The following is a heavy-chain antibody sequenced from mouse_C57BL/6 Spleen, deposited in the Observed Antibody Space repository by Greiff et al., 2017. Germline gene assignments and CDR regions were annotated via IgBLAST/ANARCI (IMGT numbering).Heavy chain of an antibody. CDR3: ARAPCGSDYAMDY. V-gene: IGHV2-2*02. CDR2: IWSGGNT. D-gene: IGHD1-1*02. Sequence: QVQLQQSGPGLVKTSQSLSITCTVSGFSLTSYGVNWVRQSPGKGLVWLGVIWSGGNTDYNAAFISILVISKDNSKSQVFFKMNNLQANDTAIDYCARAPCGSDYAMDYGGQGTSVTVSS. CDR1: GFSLTSYG. J-gene: IGHJ4*01.